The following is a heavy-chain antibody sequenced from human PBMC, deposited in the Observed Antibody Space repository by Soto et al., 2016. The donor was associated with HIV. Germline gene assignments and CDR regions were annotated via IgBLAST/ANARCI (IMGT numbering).Heavy chain of an antibody. Sequence: QVQLVQSGAEVKKPGSSVKVSCKASGGTFSSDAISWVRQAPGQGLEWMGGIIPIFGTANYAQKFQGRVTITADESTSTAYTELSSLRSEDTAVYYCARGYGGNSRDAFDIWGQGTMVTVSS. CDR3: ARGYGGNSRDAFDI. CDR1: GGTFSSDA. J-gene: IGHJ3*02. CDR2: IIPIFGTA. V-gene: IGHV1-69*13. D-gene: IGHD4-17*01.